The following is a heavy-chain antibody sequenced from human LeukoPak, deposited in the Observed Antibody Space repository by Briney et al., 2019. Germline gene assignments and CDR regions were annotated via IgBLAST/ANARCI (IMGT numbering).Heavy chain of an antibody. CDR2: ISSSGSTI. D-gene: IGHD1-26*01. CDR3: ARDLDVGARGYYFDY. Sequence: GGSLRLSCAASGFTFSDYYMSWIRQAPAKGLEWVSYISSSGSTIYYADSVKGRFTISRDNAKNSLYLQMNSLRAEDTAVYYCARDLDVGARGYYFDYWGQGTLVTVSS. CDR1: GFTFSDYY. J-gene: IGHJ4*02. V-gene: IGHV3-11*01.